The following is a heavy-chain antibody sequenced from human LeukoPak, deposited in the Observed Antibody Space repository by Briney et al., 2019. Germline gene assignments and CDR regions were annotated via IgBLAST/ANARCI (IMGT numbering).Heavy chain of an antibody. CDR1: GASVSDYS. D-gene: IGHD3-22*01. Sequence: SETLSLTCTVSGASVSDYSWTWIRPPPGKGLEWSGNISYSGSTTYNPSLKSRVTISVDTSKTQFSLQLNSVTAADTAVYYCARTIHYDRIATYFDYWGQGTLVTVSS. V-gene: IGHV4-59*02. CDR3: ARTIHYDRIATYFDY. CDR2: ISYSGST. J-gene: IGHJ4*02.